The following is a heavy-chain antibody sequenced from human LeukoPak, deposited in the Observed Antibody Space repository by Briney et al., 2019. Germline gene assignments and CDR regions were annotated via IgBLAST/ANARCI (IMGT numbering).Heavy chain of an antibody. V-gene: IGHV3-48*01. CDR2: ISSSSSTI. Sequence: PGGSLRLSCAASGFTSSSYSMNWVRQAPGKGLEWVSYISSSSSTIYYADSVKGRFTISRDNAKNSLYLQMNSLRAEDTAVYYCAAGYCSSTSCYHPDYWGQGTLVTVSS. CDR1: GFTSSSYS. J-gene: IGHJ4*02. D-gene: IGHD2-2*01. CDR3: AAGYCSSTSCYHPDY.